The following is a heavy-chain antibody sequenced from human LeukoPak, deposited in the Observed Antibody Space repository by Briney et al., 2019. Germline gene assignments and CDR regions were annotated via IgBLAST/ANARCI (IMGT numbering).Heavy chain of an antibody. CDR1: GGSFSDYS. J-gene: IGHJ4*02. V-gene: IGHV4-34*01. CDR2: INHSGGT. Sequence: SETLSLTCAVYGGSFSDYSWSWIRQPPGKGLEWIGEINHSGGTKHNPSLMSRVIMSVDTSKNQFSLKVRSVTAADTAVYYCARDPPRGYWGQGTLVTVSS. D-gene: IGHD1-26*01. CDR3: ARDPPRGY.